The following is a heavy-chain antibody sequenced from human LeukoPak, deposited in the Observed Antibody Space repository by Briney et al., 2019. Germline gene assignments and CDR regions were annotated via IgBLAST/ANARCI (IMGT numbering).Heavy chain of an antibody. D-gene: IGHD4-17*01. CDR3: AKHQVRSHDY. V-gene: IGHV3-23*01. J-gene: IGHJ4*02. CDR2: ITPSGDNT. Sequence: GGSLRLSCAASGFSFSSYDMSWVRQAPGRGLEWVSAITPSGDNTWCAESMKGRYTISRDNSKNTLYLQMSSLRAEDTAVYYCAKHQVRSHDYWGQGTLVTVSS. CDR1: GFSFSSYD.